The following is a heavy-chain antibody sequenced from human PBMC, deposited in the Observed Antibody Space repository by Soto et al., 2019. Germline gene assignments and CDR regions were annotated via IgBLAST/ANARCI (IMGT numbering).Heavy chain of an antibody. Sequence: QVQLVQSGAEVKKPAASVKVSCKASGYTFTGYAIQWVRQAPGQGLEWMGWINTGNGNTHSSQRFQGRVTITRDTSANTAYMELSSLRPEDSAVYFCTREIWDGVVIPAAMMFWGQGTLVTVSS. D-gene: IGHD2-2*01. CDR3: TREIWDGVVIPAAMMF. CDR1: GYTFTGYA. J-gene: IGHJ4*02. V-gene: IGHV1-3*04. CDR2: INTGNGNT.